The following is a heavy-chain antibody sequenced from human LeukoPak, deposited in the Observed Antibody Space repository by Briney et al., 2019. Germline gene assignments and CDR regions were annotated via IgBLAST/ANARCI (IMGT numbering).Heavy chain of an antibody. CDR1: GYTFTSYY. J-gene: IGHJ3*02. CDR3: ARVGPHRTDYGSGSRRLAAFDI. V-gene: IGHV1-46*01. Sequence: GASVKVSCKASGYTFTSYYMHWVRQAPGQGLEWMGIINPSGGSTSYAQKFQGRVTMTRDTSTSTVYMELSSLRSEDTAVYYCARVGPHRTDYGSGSRRLAAFDIWGQGTMVTVSS. CDR2: INPSGGST. D-gene: IGHD3-10*01.